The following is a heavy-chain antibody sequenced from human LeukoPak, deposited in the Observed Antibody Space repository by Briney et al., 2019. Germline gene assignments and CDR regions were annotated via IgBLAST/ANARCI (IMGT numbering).Heavy chain of an antibody. V-gene: IGHV3-72*01. CDR1: GFTFSDHY. CDR3: ARGGPYGGNSAFDY. D-gene: IGHD4-23*01. CDR2: SRNKADSYTT. Sequence: RGSLRLSCAASGFTFSDHYMDWVRQAPGKGLEWVGRSRNKADSYTTEYAASVKGRFTISRDDSKNSLFLQMNSLKTEDTAVYYCARGGPYGGNSAFDYWGQGTLVTVSS. J-gene: IGHJ4*02.